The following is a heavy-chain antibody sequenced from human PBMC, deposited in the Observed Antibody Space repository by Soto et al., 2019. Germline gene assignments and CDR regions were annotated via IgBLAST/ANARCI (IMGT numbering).Heavy chain of an antibody. J-gene: IGHJ4*02. Sequence: EVQLLESGGGLVQPGGSLRLSCAASGFTFSSYAMSWVRQAPGKGLEWVSAISGSGGSTYYADSVKGRFTISRDNSKNTLYLQMNSLRAEDTAVYYCAKLGPYYDFWSAPTGEYYFDYWGQGTLVTVSS. CDR2: ISGSGGST. V-gene: IGHV3-23*01. CDR3: AKLGPYYDFWSAPTGEYYFDY. D-gene: IGHD3-3*01. CDR1: GFTFSSYA.